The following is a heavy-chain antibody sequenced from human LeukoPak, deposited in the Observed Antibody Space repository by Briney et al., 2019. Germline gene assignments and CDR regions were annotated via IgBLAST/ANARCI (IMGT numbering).Heavy chain of an antibody. J-gene: IGHJ3*02. CDR3: AREGYSYGEPDAFDI. D-gene: IGHD5-18*01. V-gene: IGHV3-48*03. CDR2: IDNSGTTI. CDR1: GFTFSSYE. Sequence: PGGSLRLSCAASGFTFSSYEMNWVRQAPGKGLEWVSYIDNSGTTIYYADSVKGRFTISRDNAKNSLYLQMNSLRAEDTAVYYCAREGYSYGEPDAFDIWGQGTMVTVSS.